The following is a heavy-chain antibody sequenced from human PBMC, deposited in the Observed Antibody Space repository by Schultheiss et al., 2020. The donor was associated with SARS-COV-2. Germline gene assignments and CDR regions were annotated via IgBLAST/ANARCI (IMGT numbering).Heavy chain of an antibody. J-gene: IGHJ3*02. V-gene: IGHV3-23*01. CDR2: ISGSGGST. Sequence: GGSLRLSCAASGFTFSSYAMSWVRQAPGKGLEWVSAISGSGGSTYYADSVKGRFTISRDNSKNTLYLEMNSLRAEDTAVYYCAKAMSSGWYGGDAFDIWGQGTMVTVSS. D-gene: IGHD6-19*01. CDR3: AKAMSSGWYGGDAFDI. CDR1: GFTFSSYA.